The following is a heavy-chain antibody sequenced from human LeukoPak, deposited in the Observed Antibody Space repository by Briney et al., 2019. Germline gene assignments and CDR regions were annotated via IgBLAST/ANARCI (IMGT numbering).Heavy chain of an antibody. CDR2: INHSGST. V-gene: IGHV4-34*01. Sequence: SSETLPLTCAVYGGSFSGYYWSWIRQPPGKGLEWIGEINHSGSTNYNPSLKSRVTISVDTSKNQFSLKLSSVTAADTAVYYCARGFPGWPKRWFDPWGQGTLVTVSS. CDR1: GGSFSGYY. J-gene: IGHJ5*02. CDR3: ARGFPGWPKRWFDP. D-gene: IGHD6-19*01.